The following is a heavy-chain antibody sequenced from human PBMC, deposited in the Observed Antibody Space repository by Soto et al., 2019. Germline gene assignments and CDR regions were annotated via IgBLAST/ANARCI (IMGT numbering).Heavy chain of an antibody. CDR2: IFSNDEK. D-gene: IGHD1-7*01. V-gene: IGHV2-26*01. CDR3: ARISTGTTGFDP. Sequence: SGPTLVNPTETLTLTCTVYGFSLSNARMGVSWIRQPPGKALEWLAHIFSNDEKSYSTSLKSRLTISKDTSKSQVVLTMTNMDPVDTATYYCARISTGTTGFDPWGQGTLVTVSS. CDR1: GFSLSNARMG. J-gene: IGHJ5*02.